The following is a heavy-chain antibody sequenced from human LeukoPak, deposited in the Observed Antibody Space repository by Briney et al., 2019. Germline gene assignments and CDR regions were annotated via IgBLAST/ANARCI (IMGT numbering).Heavy chain of an antibody. D-gene: IGHD3-16*01. J-gene: IGHJ3*02. CDR3: ARVPRPMITFGGAPREPQAFDI. Sequence: ASVKVSCKASGYTFTGYYMHWVRQAPGQGLEWMGWINPNSGGTNYAQKFQGRVTMTRDTSISTAYMELSRLRSDDTAVYYCARVPRPMITFGGAPREPQAFDIWGQGTMVTVSS. V-gene: IGHV1-2*02. CDR2: INPNSGGT. CDR1: GYTFTGYY.